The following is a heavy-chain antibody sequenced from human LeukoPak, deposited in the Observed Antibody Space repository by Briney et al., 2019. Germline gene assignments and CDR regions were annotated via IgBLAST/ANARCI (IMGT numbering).Heavy chain of an antibody. CDR2: IYYSGST. J-gene: IGHJ4*02. CDR1: GGSISSYY. CDR3: ARRSRLGATPFDY. Sequence: PSETLSLTCTVSGGSISSYYWSWIRQAPGKGLEWIGYIYYSGSTNYNPSLKSRVTISVETSKNQFSLKLNSVTAADTAMYYCARRSRLGATPFDYWGQGTLVTVSS. D-gene: IGHD1-26*01. V-gene: IGHV4-59*01.